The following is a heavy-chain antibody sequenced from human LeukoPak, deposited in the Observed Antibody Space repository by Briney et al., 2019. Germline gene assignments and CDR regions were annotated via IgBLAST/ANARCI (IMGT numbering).Heavy chain of an antibody. Sequence: GGSLTLSCAASGFSFSNCSMNWVRQAPGKGLEWVSSISSSSTYISYADSLEGRFTISRDNVRNSLYLQMNSLRAEDTAVYYCAGDYEDNLAFDSWGQGTMVTVSS. V-gene: IGHV3-21*01. CDR3: AGDYEDNLAFDS. D-gene: IGHD5-12*01. J-gene: IGHJ3*02. CDR2: ISSSSTYI. CDR1: GFSFSNCS.